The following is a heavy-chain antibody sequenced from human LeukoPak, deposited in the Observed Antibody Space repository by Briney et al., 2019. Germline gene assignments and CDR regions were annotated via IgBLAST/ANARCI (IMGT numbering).Heavy chain of an antibody. V-gene: IGHV4-39*07. CDR2: IYYSGST. Sequence: PSETLSLTCTVSGGSISSSSYYWGWIRQPPGKGLEWIGSIYYSGSTYYNPSLKSRVTISVDTSKNQFSLKLSSVTAADTAVYYCARVLTLLGYYDSSGYYEDAFDIWGQGTMVTVSS. J-gene: IGHJ3*02. CDR1: GGSISSSSYY. CDR3: ARVLTLLGYYDSSGYYEDAFDI. D-gene: IGHD3-22*01.